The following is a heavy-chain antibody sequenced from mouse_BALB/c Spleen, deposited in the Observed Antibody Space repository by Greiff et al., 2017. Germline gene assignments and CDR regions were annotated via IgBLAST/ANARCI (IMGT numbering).Heavy chain of an antibody. CDR1: GYSITSDYA. V-gene: IGHV3-2*02. CDR3: ARFREVLGGVSWFAY. CDR2: ISYSGST. Sequence: EVKLMESGPGLVKPSQSLSLTCTVTGYSITSDYAWNWIRQFPGNKLEWMGYISYSGSTSYNPSLKSRISITRDTSKNQFFLQLNSVTTEDTATYYCARFREVLGGVSWFAYWGQGTLVTVSA. J-gene: IGHJ3*01.